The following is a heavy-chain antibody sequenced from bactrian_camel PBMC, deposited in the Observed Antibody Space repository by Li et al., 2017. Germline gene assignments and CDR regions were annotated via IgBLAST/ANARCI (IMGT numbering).Heavy chain of an antibody. Sequence: HVQLVESGGGSVKAGESLRLSCDTSSFSDTRYCLGWFRQAPGKERERVAIIDSDGDAKYAAAVKGRVTISTHRADHILFLQMNSLQPEDTATYYCAAGALIPGFYFSPGDLRRRRATVEWCGRFDYWGRGTQVTVSS. CDR3: AAGALIPGFYFSPGDLRRRRATVEWCGRFDY. CDR1: SFSDTRYC. CDR2: IDSDGDA. D-gene: IGHD1*01. J-gene: IGHJ4*01. V-gene: IGHV3S55*01.